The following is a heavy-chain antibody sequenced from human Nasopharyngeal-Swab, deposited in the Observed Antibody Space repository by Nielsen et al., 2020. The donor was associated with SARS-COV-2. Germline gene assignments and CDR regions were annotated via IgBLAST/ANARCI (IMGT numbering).Heavy chain of an antibody. CDR2: IYHSGST. V-gene: IGHV4-38-2*02. CDR1: GYAISSGYY. CDR3: AREGYSYGNNWFDP. J-gene: IGHJ5*02. D-gene: IGHD5-18*01. Sequence: SKTLTPTFTLSGYAISSGYYWGSSRQPPGKGLEWIGSIYHSGSTYYNPYLKSRVTISVDTSKNQLSLKLSSVTAADTAVYYGAREGYSYGNNWFDPWGQGTLLTVSS.